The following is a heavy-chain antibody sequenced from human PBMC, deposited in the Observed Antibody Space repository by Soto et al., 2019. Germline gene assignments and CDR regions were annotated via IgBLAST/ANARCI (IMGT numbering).Heavy chain of an antibody. J-gene: IGHJ4*02. D-gene: IGHD3-10*01. V-gene: IGHV4-59*12. Sequence: TSETLFPTCAFSGGSISSYFWSWIRQPPGKGLEWIGYIYYSGSTYYNPSLKSRVTISVDTSKNQFSLKLSPVTAADTAVYYCARGDYGSGSYYTLDYWGQGTLVTVSS. CDR2: IYYSGST. CDR1: GGSISSYF. CDR3: ARGDYGSGSYYTLDY.